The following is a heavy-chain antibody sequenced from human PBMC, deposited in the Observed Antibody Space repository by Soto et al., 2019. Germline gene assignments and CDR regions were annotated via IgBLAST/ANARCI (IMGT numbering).Heavy chain of an antibody. D-gene: IGHD3-22*01. Sequence: EVQLVESGGGLVKPGGSLRLSCAASGFTFSSYSMNWVRQAPGKGLEWVSSISSSSSYIYYADSVKGRFTISRDNAKNSLYRQMNSLRAEDTAGYYCARLTSYASSGYYCYWGQGTLVTVSS. CDR1: GFTFSSYS. CDR3: ARLTSYASSGYYCY. J-gene: IGHJ4*02. V-gene: IGHV3-21*01. CDR2: ISSSSSYI.